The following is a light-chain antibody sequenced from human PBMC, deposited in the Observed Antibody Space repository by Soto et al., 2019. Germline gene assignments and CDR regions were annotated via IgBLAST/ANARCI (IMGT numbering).Light chain of an antibody. CDR2: KAS. V-gene: IGKV1-5*03. Sequence: DIHITQSPFTLSSSLGDRVTITCRASQSISSWLAWYQQKPGKAPKLLIYKASTLKSGVPSRFSGSGSGTEFTLTISSLQPDDFATYYCQHYNSYSEAFGQGTKVDI. CDR1: QSISSW. J-gene: IGKJ1*01. CDR3: QHYNSYSEA.